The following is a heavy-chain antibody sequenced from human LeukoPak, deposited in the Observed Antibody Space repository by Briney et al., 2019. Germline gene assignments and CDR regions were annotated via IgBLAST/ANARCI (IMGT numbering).Heavy chain of an antibody. CDR3: ARGYCNNGVCFYLDY. Sequence: LSGGSLRLSCAASGFTFSSYWMHWVRQVPGKGLVWVSRLSNDGSSADYADSVEGRFTVSRDSATSTLYLHMSSLRAEDTAVYYCARGYCNNGVCFYLDYWGQGTLVTVSS. D-gene: IGHD2-8*01. V-gene: IGHV3-74*01. J-gene: IGHJ4*02. CDR1: GFTFSSYW. CDR2: LSNDGSSA.